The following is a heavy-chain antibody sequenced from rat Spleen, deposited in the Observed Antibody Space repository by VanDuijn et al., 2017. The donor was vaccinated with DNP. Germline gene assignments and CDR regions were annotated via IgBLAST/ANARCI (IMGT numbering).Heavy chain of an antibody. J-gene: IGHJ2*01. Sequence: QVQLEESGPGLMQPSGTLSLTCTVSGFSLTSNGVGWIRQPPGKGLVYMGRIWPDGTANYNSAVQSRLSISRDTSKSQVFLKMNSLQPEDTGTYYCARRYNSGYFDYWGQGVKVTVSS. CDR2: IWPDGTA. CDR3: ARRYNSGYFDY. D-gene: IGHD4-3*01. V-gene: IGHV2-72*01. CDR1: GFSLTSNG.